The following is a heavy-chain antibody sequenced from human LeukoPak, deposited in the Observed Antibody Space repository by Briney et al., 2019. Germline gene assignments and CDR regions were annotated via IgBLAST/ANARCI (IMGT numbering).Heavy chain of an antibody. J-gene: IGHJ4*02. CDR1: GGSVSSGSYY. CDR2: IYYSGST. D-gene: IGHD3-10*02. Sequence: KPSETLSLTCTVSGGSVSSGSYYWSWIRQPPGKGLEWIGYIYYSGSTNYNPSPKSRVTISVDTSKNQFSLKLSSVTAADTAVYYCARAVPFDYWGQGTLVTVSS. V-gene: IGHV4-61*01. CDR3: ARAVPFDY.